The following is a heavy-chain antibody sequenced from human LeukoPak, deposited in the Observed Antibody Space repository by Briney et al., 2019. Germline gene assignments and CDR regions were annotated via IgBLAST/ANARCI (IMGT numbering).Heavy chain of an antibody. CDR2: ISFDGTNK. CDR3: AKSMVRGVVGPQYGMDV. D-gene: IGHD3-10*01. V-gene: IGHV3-30*18. CDR1: GFTISSYA. Sequence: GRSLRLSCEVPGFTISSYAMHWVRQAPGKGLEWVAVISFDGTNKYYADSVKGRFTISRDNSKNTPYLQMNSLRAEDTAVYYCAKSMVRGVVGPQYGMDVWGKGTTVTVSS. J-gene: IGHJ6*04.